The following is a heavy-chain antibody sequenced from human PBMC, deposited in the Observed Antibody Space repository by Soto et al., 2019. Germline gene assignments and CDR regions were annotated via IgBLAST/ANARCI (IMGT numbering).Heavy chain of an antibody. CDR2: IWYDGSNK. J-gene: IGHJ6*02. CDR3: ARADCTGAYGYSSLFNYVVDV. V-gene: IGHV3-33*08. Sequence: QVQLVESGGGVVQPGGSLRLSCTTSGFTFNTYGMHWVRQAPGKGLEWVAIIWYDGSNKYYADSVKGRFTISRDNSKNTLYLQMNSLGAEDTALYHCARADCTGAYGYSSLFNYVVDVWGQGATVTVSS. CDR1: GFTFNTYG. D-gene: IGHD2-8*02.